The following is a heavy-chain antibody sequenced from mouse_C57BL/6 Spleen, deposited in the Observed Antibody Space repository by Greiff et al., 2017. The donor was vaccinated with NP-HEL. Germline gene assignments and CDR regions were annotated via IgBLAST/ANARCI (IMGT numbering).Heavy chain of an antibody. CDR2: IYPGDGDT. V-gene: IGHV1-82*01. CDR3: ARERANWDY. J-gene: IGHJ2*01. CDR1: GYAFSSSW. Sequence: QVQLKESGPELVKPGASVKISCKASGYAFSSSWMNWVKQRPGKGLEWIGRIYPGDGDTNYNGKFKGKATLTADKSSSTAYMQLSSLTSEDSAVYFCARERANWDYWGQGTTLTVSS. D-gene: IGHD4-1*01.